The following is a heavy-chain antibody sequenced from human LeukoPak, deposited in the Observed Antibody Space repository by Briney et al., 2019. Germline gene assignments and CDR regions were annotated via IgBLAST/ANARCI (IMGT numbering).Heavy chain of an antibody. CDR1: GFTVSSDF. CDR3: ARGYWSYYDSSVNWFDP. CDR2: IHSGGTT. V-gene: IGHV3-53*01. Sequence: PGGSLRLSCAASGFTVSSDFMGWVRQAPGKGLEWVTIIHSGGTTYYADSVKGRFTISRDNSKSMLYLRMTSLRADDTAVYYCARGYWSYYDSSVNWFDPWGQGTLVTVSS. D-gene: IGHD3-22*01. J-gene: IGHJ5*02.